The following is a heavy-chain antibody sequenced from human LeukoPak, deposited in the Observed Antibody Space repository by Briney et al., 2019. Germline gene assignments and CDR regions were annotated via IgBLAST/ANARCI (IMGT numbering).Heavy chain of an antibody. D-gene: IGHD3-10*01. CDR2: IYPGDSDT. J-gene: IGHJ6*03. CDR3: ARFGGSGSYFYYYYYMDV. Sequence: GESLQISCKGSGYSFTSYWIGWVRQMPGKGLEWMGIIYPGDSDTRYSPSFQGQVTISADKSISTAYLQWSSLKASDTAMYYCARFGGSGSYFYYYYYMDVWGKGTTVTISS. CDR1: GYSFTSYW. V-gene: IGHV5-51*01.